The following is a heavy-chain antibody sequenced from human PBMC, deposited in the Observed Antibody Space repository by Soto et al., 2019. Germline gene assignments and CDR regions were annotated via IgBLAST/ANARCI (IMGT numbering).Heavy chain of an antibody. CDR2: INYSGGTT. Sequence: HPGGSLRLSCAASGFTFSSSAMGWVRQAPGKGLEWLSLINYSGGTTYYADSVKGRFTISRDNSKNTLYLQMNSLRAEDTAVYYCATQDFRGTTGTTWGQGTLVTVSS. D-gene: IGHD1-1*01. CDR1: GFTFSSSA. J-gene: IGHJ4*02. CDR3: ATQDFRGTTGTT. V-gene: IGHV3-23*05.